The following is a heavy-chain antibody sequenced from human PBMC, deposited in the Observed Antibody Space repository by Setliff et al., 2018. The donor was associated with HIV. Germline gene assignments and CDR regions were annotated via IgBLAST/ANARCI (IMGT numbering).Heavy chain of an antibody. V-gene: IGHV3-30*03. Sequence: PGGSLRLSCAASGFIFNDFGMYWVRQAPGKGLEWVAFISYDGNKKYYEDSVKGRFTISRDSSQNTLYLQMSSLRAEDTALYYCARGYSYGYRIDYWGQGTLVTVSS. CDR2: ISYDGNKK. J-gene: IGHJ4*02. CDR3: ARGYSYGYRIDY. CDR1: GFIFNDFG. D-gene: IGHD5-18*01.